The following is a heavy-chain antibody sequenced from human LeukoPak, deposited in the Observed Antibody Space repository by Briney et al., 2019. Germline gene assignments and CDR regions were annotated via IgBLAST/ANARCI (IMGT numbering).Heavy chain of an antibody. Sequence: GGSLRLSCAASGFTFTSYGLHWVRQALGKGLEWVAFISYDGSNKYYADSVKGRFTISRDNSKNTLYLQMNSLRPEDTAVYYCAKEEGSGSSYYYGMDVWGQGTTVTVSS. CDR1: GFTFTSYG. CDR2: ISYDGSNK. D-gene: IGHD3-10*01. J-gene: IGHJ6*02. V-gene: IGHV3-30*18. CDR3: AKEEGSGSSYYYGMDV.